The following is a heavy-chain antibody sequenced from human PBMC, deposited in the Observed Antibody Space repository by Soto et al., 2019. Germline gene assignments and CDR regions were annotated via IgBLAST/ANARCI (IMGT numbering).Heavy chain of an antibody. CDR3: ARDLWWYLH. CDR2: ISAGADGA. V-gene: IGHV3-23*01. CDR1: GFSFSSHA. J-gene: IGHJ4*02. Sequence: EVQLLESGGGLVQPGGALRLSCAASGFSFSSHAMSWVRQAPGKGLEWVSSISAGADGANYADAVKGRFTISRANSNNALYLQMNGVRAEDTAVYFCARDLWWYLHWGQGTLVTVSS. D-gene: IGHD2-15*01.